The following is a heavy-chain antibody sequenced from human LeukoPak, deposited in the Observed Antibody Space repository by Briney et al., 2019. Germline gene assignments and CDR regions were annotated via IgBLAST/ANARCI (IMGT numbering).Heavy chain of an antibody. Sequence: PSETLSLTCTVSGGSISSYCWSWIRQPPGKGLEWIGYIYYSGSTNYNPSLKSRVTISVDTSKNQFSLKLSSVTAADTAVYYCARGNGDYGTYYYYYMDVWGKGTTVTVSS. CDR2: IYYSGST. CDR1: GGSISSYC. D-gene: IGHD4-17*01. CDR3: ARGNGDYGTYYYYYMDV. J-gene: IGHJ6*03. V-gene: IGHV4-59*01.